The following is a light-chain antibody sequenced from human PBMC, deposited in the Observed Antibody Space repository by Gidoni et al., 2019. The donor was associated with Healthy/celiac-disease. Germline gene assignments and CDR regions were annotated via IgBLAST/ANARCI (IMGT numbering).Light chain of an antibody. CDR3: QQYKNWPRLYT. V-gene: IGKV3-15*01. CDR1: QSVSSN. CDR2: GAS. Sequence: EIVMTQSPATLSVSPGERATLSCRASQSVSSNLAWYQQKPGQAPRLLIYGASTRATGIPARFSGSGSGTEFNLTISSLQSEDFAVYYCQQYKNWPRLYTFGQGTKLEIK. J-gene: IGKJ2*01.